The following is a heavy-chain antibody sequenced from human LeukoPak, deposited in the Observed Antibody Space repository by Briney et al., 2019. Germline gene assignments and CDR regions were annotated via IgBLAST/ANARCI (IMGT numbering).Heavy chain of an antibody. Sequence: SETLSLTCTVSGGSISSSSYYWGWIRQPPGKGLEWIGSIYYSGSTYYNPSLKSRVTISVDTSKNQFSLKLSSVTAADTAVYYCARYYGSGSYYNEAHYYYYMDVWGKGTTVTISS. CDR3: ARYYGSGSYYNEAHYYYYMDV. J-gene: IGHJ6*03. CDR1: GGSISSSSYY. D-gene: IGHD3-10*01. CDR2: IYYSGST. V-gene: IGHV4-39*07.